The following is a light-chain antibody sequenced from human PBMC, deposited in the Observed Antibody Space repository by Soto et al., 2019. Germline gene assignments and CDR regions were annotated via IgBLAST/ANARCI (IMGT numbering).Light chain of an antibody. CDR3: QQYGRSLIT. V-gene: IGKV3-20*01. Sequence: ETVLTQSPGTLSLSPGESATLSCGASQSVSSTYLAWYQQKPGQAPRLLVYAASTRATGIPDRFSGSGSGTDFTLTISRLEPEDFAVYYCQQYGRSLITFGQGTRLEIK. CDR2: AAS. CDR1: QSVSSTY. J-gene: IGKJ5*01.